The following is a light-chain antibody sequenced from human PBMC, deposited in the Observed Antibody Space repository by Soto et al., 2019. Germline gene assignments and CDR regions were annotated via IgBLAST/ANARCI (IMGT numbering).Light chain of an antibody. CDR2: GAS. CDR3: QQRSNWPIT. Sequence: EIVMTQSPATLSVSQGERATLSCRASQSVSSNLAWYQQKPGQAPRLLIYGASTRATGIPARFSGSGSGTEFTLTISSLEPEDFAVYYCQQRSNWPITFGQGTRLEIK. J-gene: IGKJ5*01. CDR1: QSVSSN. V-gene: IGKV3-15*01.